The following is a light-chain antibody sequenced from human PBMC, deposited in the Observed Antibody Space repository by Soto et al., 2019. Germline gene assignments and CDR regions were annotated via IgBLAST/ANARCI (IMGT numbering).Light chain of an antibody. CDR1: QSVTSNY. CDR3: QRYGSSRPWT. CDR2: GAS. J-gene: IGKJ1*01. Sequence: EIVLTQSPGTLSLSPGERATLSCRVSQSVTSNYIAWYQQKPGQAPRLLIYGASSRATGISDRFSGSGSGTDFTLTISRLEPADFAVYYCQRYGSSRPWTFGQGTKVDI. V-gene: IGKV3-20*01.